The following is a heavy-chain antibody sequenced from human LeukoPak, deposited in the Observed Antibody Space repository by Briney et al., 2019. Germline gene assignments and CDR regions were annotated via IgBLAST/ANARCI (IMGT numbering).Heavy chain of an antibody. CDR3: AVHYYDSSGYYLPFDC. CDR2: INPNSGGT. J-gene: IGHJ4*02. D-gene: IGHD3-22*01. Sequence: GASVKVSCKASGYTFTGYYMHWVRQAPGHGLEWMGWINPNSGGTNYAQKFQGRVTMTRDTSISTAYMELSRLRSDDTAVYYCAVHYYDSSGYYLPFDCWGQGTLVTVSS. CDR1: GYTFTGYY. V-gene: IGHV1-2*02.